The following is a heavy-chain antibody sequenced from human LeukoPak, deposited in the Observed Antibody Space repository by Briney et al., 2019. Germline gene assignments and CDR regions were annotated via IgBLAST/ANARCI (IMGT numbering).Heavy chain of an antibody. CDR3: ARDDGFYGMDV. D-gene: IGHD3-10*01. V-gene: IGHV3-33*01. CDR2: IWYDGSKK. CDR1: GFTFSSYG. Sequence: PGGSLRLSCAASGFTFSSYGMHWVRQAPGKGLEWVAVIWYDGSKKYYADSVKGRFTISSDNSKNTLYVQMNSLRAEDTAAYYCARDDGFYGMDVWGQGTTVTVSS. J-gene: IGHJ6*02.